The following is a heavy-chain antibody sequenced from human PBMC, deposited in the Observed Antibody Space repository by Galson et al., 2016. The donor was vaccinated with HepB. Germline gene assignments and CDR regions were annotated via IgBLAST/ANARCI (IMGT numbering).Heavy chain of an antibody. V-gene: IGHV3-33*01. CDR1: GFTFGTYG. CDR3: ARDVLGGSQDFGGGHSYYYYGMDV. D-gene: IGHD3-16*01. CDR2: VWYDGTNE. Sequence: SLRLSCAASGFTFGTYGMHWVRQAPGKGLEWVAVVWYDGTNEYYADSVRGRFTISRDNSKNSLYLQLRSLRAEDTAVYYCARDVLGGSQDFGGGHSYYYYGMDVWGKGTTVTVSS. J-gene: IGHJ6*04.